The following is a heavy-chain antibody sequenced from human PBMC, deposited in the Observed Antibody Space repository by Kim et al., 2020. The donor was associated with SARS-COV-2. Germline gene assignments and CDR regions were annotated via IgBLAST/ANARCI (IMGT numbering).Heavy chain of an antibody. V-gene: IGHV4-39*01. J-gene: IGHJ4*02. CDR2: IYYSGST. CDR1: GGSISSSSYY. Sequence: SETLSLTCTVSGGSISSSSYYWGWIRQPPGKGLEWIGSIYYSGSTYYNPSLKSRVTISVDTSKNQFSLKLSSVTAADTAVYYCARRGAARPKQQPHFDYWGQGTLVTVSS. D-gene: IGHD6-6*01. CDR3: ARRGAARPKQQPHFDY.